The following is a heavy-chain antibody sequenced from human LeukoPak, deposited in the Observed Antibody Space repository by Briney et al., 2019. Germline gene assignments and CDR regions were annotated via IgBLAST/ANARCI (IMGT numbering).Heavy chain of an antibody. J-gene: IGHJ4*02. D-gene: IGHD2-2*01. CDR3: AKDPYGTRYFDY. Sequence: VGSLRLSSAASGFTFSSHALSWVRQAPGKGLEWVSSLSGSGYNTYYADSVKGPFTISRDNSKNTVYLQMNSLRAEDTAVYYCAKDPYGTRYFDYWGQGTLVTASS. V-gene: IGHV3-23*01. CDR2: LSGSGYNT. CDR1: GFTFSSHA.